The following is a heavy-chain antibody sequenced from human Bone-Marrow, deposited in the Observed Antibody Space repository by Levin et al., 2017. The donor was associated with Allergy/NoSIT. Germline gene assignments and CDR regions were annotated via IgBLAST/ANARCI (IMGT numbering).Heavy chain of an antibody. D-gene: IGHD6-19*01. CDR3: ARGGGSGWNRGVNWMDP. J-gene: IGHJ5*02. CDR2: IKQDGSEE. V-gene: IGHV3-7*01. Sequence: GGSLRLSCAASGFTFSSFWMGWVRQAPGKGLEWVANIKQDGSEEDYVDSVKGRFTISRDNAKSSLYLQMNGLKAEDTAVYHCARGGGSGWNRGVNWMDPWGQGTRVIVSS. CDR1: GFTFSSFW.